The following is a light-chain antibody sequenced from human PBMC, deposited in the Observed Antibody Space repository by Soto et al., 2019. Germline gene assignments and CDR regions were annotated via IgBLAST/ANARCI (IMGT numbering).Light chain of an antibody. CDR1: TGDVGRYNF. J-gene: IGLJ1*01. V-gene: IGLV2-14*01. CDR2: EVS. Sequence: QSALTQPASVSGSPGQSITISCTGTTGDVGRYNFVSWYQQHPGKAPKLMISEVSNRPSGVSNRFSASKSGNTASLTISGLQADDEAHYYCSSYTSNKSYVFGTGTKLTVL. CDR3: SSYTSNKSYV.